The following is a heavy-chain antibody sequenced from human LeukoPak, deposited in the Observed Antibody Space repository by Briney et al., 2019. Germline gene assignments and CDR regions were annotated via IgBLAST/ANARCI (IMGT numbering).Heavy chain of an antibody. D-gene: IGHD3-22*01. CDR1: GYTFTSYY. V-gene: IGHV1-46*01. CDR3: ARGVYYDSSGYYPPDYYYYYYMDV. J-gene: IGHJ6*03. Sequence: GASVKVSCKASGYTFTSYYMHWVRQAPGQGLEWMGIINPSGGSTSYAQKFQGRVTMTRDMSTSTVYMELSSLRSEDTAVYYCARGVYYDSSGYYPPDYYYYYYMDVWGKGTTVTVSS. CDR2: INPSGGST.